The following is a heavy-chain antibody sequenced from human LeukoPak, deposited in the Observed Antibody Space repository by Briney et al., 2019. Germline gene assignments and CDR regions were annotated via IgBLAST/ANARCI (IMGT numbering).Heavy chain of an antibody. CDR1: GGSISSGDYY. J-gene: IGHJ6*02. D-gene: IGHD1-14*01. Sequence: SETLSLTCTVSGGSISSGDYYWSWIRQPPGKGLEWIGYIYYSGSTYYNPSLKSRVTISVDTSKNQFSLKLSSVTAADTAVYYCARAEPRKNYYYYYGMDVWGQGTTVTVSS. CDR2: IYYSGST. CDR3: ARAEPRKNYYYYYGMDV. V-gene: IGHV4-30-4*01.